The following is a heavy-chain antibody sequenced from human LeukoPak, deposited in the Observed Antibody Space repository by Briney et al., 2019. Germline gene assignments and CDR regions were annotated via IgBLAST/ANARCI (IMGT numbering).Heavy chain of an antibody. CDR3: ARDLGGDYGADY. CDR2: IIPIIGTA. Sequence: GASVKVSCKASGGTFSSYAMSWVRQAPGQGLEWMGGIIPIIGTANYAQKFQGRVSITTDESTSTAYMELSSLRPEDTAVYYCARDLGGDYGADYWGQGTLVTVSS. D-gene: IGHD4-17*01. CDR1: GGTFSSYA. J-gene: IGHJ4*02. V-gene: IGHV1-69*05.